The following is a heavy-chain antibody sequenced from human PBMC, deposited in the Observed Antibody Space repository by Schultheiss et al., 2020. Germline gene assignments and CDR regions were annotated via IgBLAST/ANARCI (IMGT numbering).Heavy chain of an antibody. CDR3: ARCPQWPVGRWFDP. D-gene: IGHD6-19*01. CDR1: GGSVSSNNYY. J-gene: IGHJ5*02. V-gene: IGHV4-39*01. Sequence: SATLSLTCSVSGGSVSSNNYYWGWIRQPPGKGLEWVGSICCGGASTYYNPPLKSRVTISIDASKNQFSLKLTSVTAADTAVYYCARCPQWPVGRWFDPWGQGTLVTVSS. CDR2: ICCGGAST.